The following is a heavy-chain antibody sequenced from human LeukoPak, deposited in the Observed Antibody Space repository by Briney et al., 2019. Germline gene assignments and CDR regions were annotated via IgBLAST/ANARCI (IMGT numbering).Heavy chain of an antibody. V-gene: IGHV4-39*07. J-gene: IGHJ5*02. Sequence: SETLSLTCTVSGGSVSSSSYYWGWIRQPPAKGLEWIGNIYYSGSTYYNPSLKSRVTISVDTSKNQFSLKLTSVTAADTAVYYCARDSAYYYGLNWFDPWGQGTLVTVSS. CDR2: IYYSGST. CDR1: GGSVSSSSYY. D-gene: IGHD3-10*01. CDR3: ARDSAYYYGLNWFDP.